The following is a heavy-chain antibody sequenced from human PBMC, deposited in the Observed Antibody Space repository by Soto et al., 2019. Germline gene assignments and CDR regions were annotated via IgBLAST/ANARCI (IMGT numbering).Heavy chain of an antibody. V-gene: IGHV3-30*18. D-gene: IGHD6-6*01. Sequence: PGGSLRLSCAASGFTFSSYGMHWVRQAPGKGLERVAVISYDGSNKYYADSVKGRFTISRDNSKTTLYLQMNSLRAEDTAVYYCAKSTSIAARHYYYSGMDVWGQGTTVTISS. CDR3: AKSTSIAARHYYYSGMDV. J-gene: IGHJ6*02. CDR2: ISYDGSNK. CDR1: GFTFSSYG.